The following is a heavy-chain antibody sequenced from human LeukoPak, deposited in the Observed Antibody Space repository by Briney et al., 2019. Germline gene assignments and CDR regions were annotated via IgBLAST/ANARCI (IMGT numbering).Heavy chain of an antibody. Sequence: QCGGSLRLSCAASGYTFRHYCMSWVREAPGGGLEWVANVKQDGSEKYYVGPVKGRFTIPRENAKNSLYLQMNGLRAEDTAVYYCARDGQWLRYWGQGTLVTVSS. CDR3: ARDGQWLRY. CDR2: VKQDGSEK. CDR1: GYTFRHYC. D-gene: IGHD6-19*01. V-gene: IGHV3-7*01. J-gene: IGHJ4*02.